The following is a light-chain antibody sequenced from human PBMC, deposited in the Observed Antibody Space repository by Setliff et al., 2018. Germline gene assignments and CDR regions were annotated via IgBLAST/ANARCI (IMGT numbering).Light chain of an antibody. V-gene: IGLV2-23*02. CDR2: EVT. CDR1: GSDVESFNL. J-gene: IGLJ2*01. Sequence: QSALTQPASVSGSPGQSITISCTGTGSDVESFNLVFWYQQHPGKAPKLVIFEVTKRPSGVSNRFSGSKSGSTASLTISGLQAEDEGDYYCSSYAGGNNFVFGGGTKVTVL. CDR3: SSYAGGNNFV.